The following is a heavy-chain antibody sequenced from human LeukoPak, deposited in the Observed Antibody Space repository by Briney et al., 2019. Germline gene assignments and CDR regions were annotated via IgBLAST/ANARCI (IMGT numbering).Heavy chain of an antibody. J-gene: IGHJ4*02. CDR3: AKDLYYDSVHYFDY. V-gene: IGHV3-23*01. Sequence: PGRSLRLSCAASGFTFYSYAMSWVRQAPGKGLEWVAAISGSGGSTYYADSVKGRFTISKDNSKNTLSLQMNSLRAEDTAVYYCAKDLYYDSVHYFDYWGQGTLVTVSS. CDR2: ISGSGGST. CDR1: GFTFYSYA. D-gene: IGHD3-22*01.